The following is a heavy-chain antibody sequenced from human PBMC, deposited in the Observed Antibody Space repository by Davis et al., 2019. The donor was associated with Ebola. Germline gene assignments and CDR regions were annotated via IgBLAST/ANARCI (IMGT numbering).Heavy chain of an antibody. J-gene: IGHJ4*02. V-gene: IGHV6-1*01. Sequence: HSQTLSLTCAISGDSGSIGWNWIRQSPSRGLEWLGRTYYNSKWYNDYAVSVKSRISINPDTSKNQFSLQLKSVTPDDTAVYYCARGWLRTSFDYWGQGTLVTVSS. D-gene: IGHD6-19*01. CDR3: ARGWLRTSFDY. CDR2: TYYNSKWYN. CDR1: GDSGSIG.